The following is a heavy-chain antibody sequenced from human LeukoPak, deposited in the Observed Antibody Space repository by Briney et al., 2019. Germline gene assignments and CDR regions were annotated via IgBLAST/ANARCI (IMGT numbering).Heavy chain of an antibody. Sequence: SVKVSCKASGGTFSSYAISWVRQAPGQGLEWMGRIIPILGIANYAQKFQGRVTITRNTSISTAYMELSSLRSEDTAVYYCAISIAAAGTPAFDIWGQGTMVTVSS. CDR1: GGTFSSYA. V-gene: IGHV1-69*04. J-gene: IGHJ3*02. CDR2: IIPILGIA. D-gene: IGHD6-13*01. CDR3: AISIAAAGTPAFDI.